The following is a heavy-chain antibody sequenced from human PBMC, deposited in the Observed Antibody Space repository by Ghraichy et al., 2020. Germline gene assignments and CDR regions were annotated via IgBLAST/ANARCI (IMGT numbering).Heavy chain of an antibody. CDR3: ASEPVAWIENYFYRLDV. D-gene: IGHD5-12*01. J-gene: IGHJ6*02. CDR2: IYYSGST. V-gene: IGHV4-39*01. CDR1: GGSISSSSHY. Sequence: SETLSLTCTVSGGSISSSSHYWGWVRQPPGKGLEWIGSIYYSGSTYYNPSLKSRVTISGDTSKSQFSLKLSSVTAADTAVYYCASEPVAWIENYFYRLDVWGQGTTVTVSS.